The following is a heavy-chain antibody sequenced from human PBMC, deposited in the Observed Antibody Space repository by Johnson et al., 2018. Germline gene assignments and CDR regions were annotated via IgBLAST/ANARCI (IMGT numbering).Heavy chain of an antibody. Sequence: QVQLVQSGGGVVQPGRSLRLSCAASGLTFSRSGMHWVRQAPGKGLEWVAMVWSDGSKKYYADSVKGRFSISRDNSKNTVELQMDSLRAEDTALYYFARDKGVTSLDSWGQGTLVTVSS. CDR3: ARDKGVTSLDS. CDR1: GLTFSRSG. CDR2: VWSDGSKK. J-gene: IGHJ4*02. V-gene: IGHV3-33*01. D-gene: IGHD3-10*01.